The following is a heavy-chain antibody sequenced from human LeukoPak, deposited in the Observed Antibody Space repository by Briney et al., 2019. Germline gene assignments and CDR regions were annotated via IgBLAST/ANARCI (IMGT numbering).Heavy chain of an antibody. J-gene: IGHJ5*02. D-gene: IGHD2-15*01. Sequence: GASVKVSCKASVGTFSSYAISWVRQAPGQGLEWMGGIIPIFGTANYAQKFQGRVTITADESTSTAYMELSSLRSEDTAVYYCARDSLGYCSGGSCYSGFDPWGQGTLVTVSS. CDR1: VGTFSSYA. CDR3: ARDSLGYCSGGSCYSGFDP. V-gene: IGHV1-69*13. CDR2: IIPIFGTA.